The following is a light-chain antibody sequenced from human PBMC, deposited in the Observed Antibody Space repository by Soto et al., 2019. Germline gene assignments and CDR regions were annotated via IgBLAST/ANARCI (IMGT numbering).Light chain of an antibody. CDR2: GAS. CDR1: QGIGNG. CDR3: LQDYNYPRT. V-gene: IGKV1-6*01. J-gene: IGKJ1*01. Sequence: AIQMTQSPSSLSASVGDRVTITCRASQGIGNGLGWYQQKPGKAPTLLIYGASSLQSGVPSRFSGSRSGTDFTLTISSLQPEDFAAYYCLQDYNYPRTFGQGTTVEIK.